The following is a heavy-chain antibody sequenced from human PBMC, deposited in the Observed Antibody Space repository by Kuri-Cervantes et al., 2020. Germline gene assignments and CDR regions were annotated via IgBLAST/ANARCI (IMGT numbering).Heavy chain of an antibody. CDR3: AREGVRGAFDY. Sequence: SETLSLTCAVYGGSFSGYYWSWIRQPPGKGLEWIGYIYYSGSTNYSPSLKSRVTISVDTSKNQFSLKLSSVTAADTAVYYCAREGVRGAFDYWGQGTLVTVSS. D-gene: IGHD3-10*01. CDR1: GGSFSGYY. V-gene: IGHV4-59*12. J-gene: IGHJ4*02. CDR2: IYYSGST.